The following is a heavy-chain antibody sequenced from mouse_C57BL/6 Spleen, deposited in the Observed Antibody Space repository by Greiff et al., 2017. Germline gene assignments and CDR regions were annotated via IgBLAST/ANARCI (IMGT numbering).Heavy chain of an antibody. CDR3: TLYRYAMDY. V-gene: IGHV14-4*01. J-gene: IGHJ4*01. D-gene: IGHD2-1*01. CDR1: GFNIKDDY. Sequence: VTLKESGAELVRPGASVKLSCTASGFNIKDDYMHWVKQRPEQGLEWIGWIDPENGDTEYASKFQGKATITADTSANTAYLQLSSLTSEDTAVYYCTLYRYAMDYWGQGTSVTVSS. CDR2: IDPENGDT.